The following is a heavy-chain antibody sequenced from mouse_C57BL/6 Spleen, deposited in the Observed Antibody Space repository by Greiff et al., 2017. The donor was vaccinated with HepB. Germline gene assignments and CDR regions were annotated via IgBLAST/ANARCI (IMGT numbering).Heavy chain of an antibody. CDR2: IYPRDGST. J-gene: IGHJ2*01. V-gene: IGHV1-78*01. Sequence: VQLVESDAELVKPGASVKISCKVSGYTFTDHTIHWMKQRPEQGLEWIGYIYPRDGSTKYNEKFKGKATLTADKSASTAYRQLNSLTSEDSAVYFCARGGYYGSSYVRYWGQGTTLTVSS. D-gene: IGHD1-1*01. CDR3: ARGGYYGSSYVRY. CDR1: GYTFTDHT.